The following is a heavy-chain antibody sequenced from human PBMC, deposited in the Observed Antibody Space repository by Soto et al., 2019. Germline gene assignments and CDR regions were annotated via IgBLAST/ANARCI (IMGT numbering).Heavy chain of an antibody. CDR1: GFTFSSYG. CDR2: ISYDGSNK. J-gene: IGHJ6*02. D-gene: IGHD6-13*01. CDR3: AKDKSSWYVDYYYGMDV. V-gene: IGHV3-30*18. Sequence: GGSLRLSCAASGFTFSSYGMHWVRQAPGKGLEWVAVISYDGSNKYYADSVKGRFTISRDNSKNTLYLQVNSLRAEDTAVYYCAKDKSSWYVDYYYGMDVWGQGTTVTVSS.